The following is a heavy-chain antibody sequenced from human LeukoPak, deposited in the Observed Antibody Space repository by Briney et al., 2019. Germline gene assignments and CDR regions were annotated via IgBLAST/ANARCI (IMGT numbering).Heavy chain of an antibody. J-gene: IGHJ3*02. Sequence: VGSLRLSCAASGFTFSSYSMNWVRQAPGKGLEWVSSISSSSSYIYYADSVKGRFTISRDNAKNSLYLQMNSLRAEDTAVYYCARDMGSSWPHHAFDIWGQGTMVTVSS. CDR2: ISSSSSYI. V-gene: IGHV3-21*01. CDR1: GFTFSSYS. D-gene: IGHD6-13*01. CDR3: ARDMGSSWPHHAFDI.